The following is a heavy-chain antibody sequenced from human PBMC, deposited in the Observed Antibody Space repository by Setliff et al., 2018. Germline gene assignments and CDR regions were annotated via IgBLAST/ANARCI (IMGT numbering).Heavy chain of an antibody. J-gene: IGHJ1*01. CDR1: GRTFNNYA. V-gene: IGHV1-18*01. CDR3: ARGNPAERYEY. CDR2: IISLYDGHT. D-gene: IGHD5-12*01. Sequence: ASVKVSCKASGRTFNNYAINWVRQAPGQGLEWMGGIISLYDGHTNYAQNFQGRLTVTTDTSTSTAYMELSSLRFDDTAVYYCARGNPAERYEYWGQGTLVTVSS.